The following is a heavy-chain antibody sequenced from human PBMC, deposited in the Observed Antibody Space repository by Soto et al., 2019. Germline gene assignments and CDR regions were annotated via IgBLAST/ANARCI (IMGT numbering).Heavy chain of an antibody. CDR2: ISYDGSNK. J-gene: IGHJ4*02. Sequence: HPGGSLRLSCAASGFTFSSYGMHWVRQAPGKGLEWVAVISYDGSNKYYADSVKGRFTISRDNSKNTLYLQMNSLRAEDTAVYYCVITNYYDSSGFRFDYWGQGTLVTVSS. CDR3: VITNYYDSSGFRFDY. CDR1: GFTFSSYG. D-gene: IGHD3-22*01. V-gene: IGHV3-30*03.